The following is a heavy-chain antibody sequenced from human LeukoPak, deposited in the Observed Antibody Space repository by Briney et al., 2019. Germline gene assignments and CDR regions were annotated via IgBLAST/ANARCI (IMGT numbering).Heavy chain of an antibody. V-gene: IGHV1-2*02. CDR1: GFTFTGFH. Sequence: ASVKVSCKTSGFTFTGFHMHWVRQAPGQGLEWMGWINPNSGGTNYAQKFQGRVTMTRDTSISTAYMELSRLRSDDTAVYYCARGSIIDSGSYPRDWGQGTLVTVSS. D-gene: IGHD1-26*01. J-gene: IGHJ4*02. CDR3: ARGSIIDSGSYPRD. CDR2: INPNSGGT.